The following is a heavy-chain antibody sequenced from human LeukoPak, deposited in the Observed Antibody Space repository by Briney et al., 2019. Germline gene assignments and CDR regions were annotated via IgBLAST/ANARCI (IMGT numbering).Heavy chain of an antibody. Sequence: ASVKVSCTASGYTFTGYYMHWVRQAPGQGLEWMGWINPNSGGTNYAQKFQGRVTMTRDTSISTAYMELSRLRSDDTAVYYCARGFDGFPRFDYWGQGTLVTVSS. CDR3: ARGFDGFPRFDY. V-gene: IGHV1-2*02. J-gene: IGHJ4*02. CDR2: INPNSGGT. D-gene: IGHD5-24*01. CDR1: GYTFTGYY.